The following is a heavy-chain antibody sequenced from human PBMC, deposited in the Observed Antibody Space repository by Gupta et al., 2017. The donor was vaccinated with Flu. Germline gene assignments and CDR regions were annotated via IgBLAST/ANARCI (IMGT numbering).Heavy chain of an antibody. CDR1: GYTFTNYY. V-gene: IGHV1-46*04. Sequence: QVRLVQSGAEVKKPGASVKISCRASGYTFTNYYLHWVRQAPGQGLEWMGRINPSGGRKNRAQKGQGRLTMTRDTSTNKVYMELRRLRYEETVVYYCARSPREGVVNGLDVWGQGTTVHVSS. J-gene: IGHJ6*02. D-gene: IGHD3-3*01. CDR3: ARSPREGVVNGLDV. CDR2: INPSGGRK.